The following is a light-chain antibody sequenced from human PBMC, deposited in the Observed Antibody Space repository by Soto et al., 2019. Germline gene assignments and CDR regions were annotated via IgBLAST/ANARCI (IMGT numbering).Light chain of an antibody. J-gene: IGKJ4*01. V-gene: IGKV4-1*01. CDR2: WAS. Sequence: DIVMTQSPDSLAVSLGERATINCKSSQSVLYSSNNKNYLAWYQQKPGQPPKLLIYWASTRESGVPDRFSGSGYGTDFTLTISSLQAEDVAVYYCQQYYSTPLTLGGGTKVEIK. CDR3: QQYYSTPLT. CDR1: QSVLYSSNNKNY.